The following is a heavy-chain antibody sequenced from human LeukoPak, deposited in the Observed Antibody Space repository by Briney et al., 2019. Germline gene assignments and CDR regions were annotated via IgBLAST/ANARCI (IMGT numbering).Heavy chain of an antibody. CDR3: AKEDRFYPRALNYYDSSEY. J-gene: IGHJ4*02. V-gene: IGHV3-30*02. CDR2: IRYDGSNK. CDR1: GFTFSSYG. D-gene: IGHD3-22*01. Sequence: PGGSLRLSCAASGFTFSSYGMHWVRQAPGKGLEWVTFIRYDGSNKYYADSVKGRFTISRDNSKNTLYLQMNSLRAEDTAVYYCAKEDRFYPRALNYYDSSEYWGQGTLVTVSS.